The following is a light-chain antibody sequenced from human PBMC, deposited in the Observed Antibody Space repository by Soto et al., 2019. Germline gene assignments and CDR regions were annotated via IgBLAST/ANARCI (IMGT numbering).Light chain of an antibody. CDR2: GAS. J-gene: IGKJ4*01. CDR1: QSVSSN. V-gene: IGKV3-15*01. CDR3: QQYNNWPLT. Sequence: EIVMTQSPATLYVSPGERANLSCRASQSVSSNLAWYQQKPGQAPRLLIYGASIRATGIPARFSGSGSGTEFTLTISSLQSEDCAVYYCQQYNNWPLTFGGGTKVEIK.